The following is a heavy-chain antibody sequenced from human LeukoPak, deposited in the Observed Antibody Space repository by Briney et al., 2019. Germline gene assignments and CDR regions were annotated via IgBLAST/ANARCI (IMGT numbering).Heavy chain of an antibody. D-gene: IGHD3-22*01. CDR3: ARTYYYDSSGYWNFDY. CDR1: GGTFSSYA. V-gene: IGHV1-69*05. Sequence: ASVKVSCKASGGTFSSYAISWVRQAPGQGLEWVGGIIPIFGTANYAQKFQGRVTITTDESTSTAYMELSSLRSEDTAVYYCARTYYYDSSGYWNFDYWGQGTLVTVSS. CDR2: IIPIFGTA. J-gene: IGHJ4*02.